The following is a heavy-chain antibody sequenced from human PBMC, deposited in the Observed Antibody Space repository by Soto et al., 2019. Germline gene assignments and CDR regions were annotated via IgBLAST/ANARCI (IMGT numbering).Heavy chain of an antibody. CDR3: ARYYYGSGSYRRHFDS. D-gene: IGHD3-10*01. J-gene: IGHJ4*02. CDR1: GGSITSYY. V-gene: IGHV4-59*01. CDR2: IYDSGST. Sequence: QVQLQESGPGLVKASETLSLTCTVSGGSITSYYWSWIRQAPGKELEWIGYIYDSGSTNYNPSLTSRVTISVDTSKNQFSLRLTSVTAADTAVYYCARYYYGSGSYRRHFDSWGQGALVTVSS.